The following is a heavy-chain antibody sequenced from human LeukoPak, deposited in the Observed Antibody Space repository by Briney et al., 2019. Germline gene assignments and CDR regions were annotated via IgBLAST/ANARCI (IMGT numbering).Heavy chain of an antibody. CDR2: INHSGST. CDR3: ARTRGWLANWFDP. V-gene: IGHV4-34*01. CDR1: GGSFSGYY. Sequence: SETLSLTCAVYGGSFSGYYWSWIRQPPGKGLEWIGEINHSGSTNYNPSLKSRVTISVDTSKNQFSLKLSSVTAADTAVYYCARTRGWLANWFDPWGQGTLVTVSS. J-gene: IGHJ5*02. D-gene: IGHD6-19*01.